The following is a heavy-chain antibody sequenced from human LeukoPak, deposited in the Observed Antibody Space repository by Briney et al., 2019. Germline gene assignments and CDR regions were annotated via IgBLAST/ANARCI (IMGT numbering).Heavy chain of an antibody. Sequence: SETLPLTCTVSGGSISSSSYYWGWIRQPPGKGLEWIGSIYYSGSTYYNPSLKSRVTISIDTSKNQFSLKLSSVTAADTAVYYCAREGYCSGGSCYGTLEWFDPWGQGTLVTVSS. J-gene: IGHJ5*02. CDR3: AREGYCSGGSCYGTLEWFDP. CDR2: IYYSGST. D-gene: IGHD2-15*01. CDR1: GGSISSSSYY. V-gene: IGHV4-39*07.